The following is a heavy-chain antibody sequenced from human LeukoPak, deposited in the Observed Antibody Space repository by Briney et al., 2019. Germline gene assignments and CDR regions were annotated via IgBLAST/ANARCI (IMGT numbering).Heavy chain of an antibody. D-gene: IGHD1-7*01. CDR3: ARDYWWNYDY. CDR1: GFTYSDYA. Sequence: GGSLRLSCAASGFTYSDYAMHWVRQAPGKGLEWVAVISKDGSDKYYPGSVRGRFTISRDNSKNTIYLQMDSLRAEDTAIYYCARDYWWNYDYWGQGTLVTVSS. V-gene: IGHV3-30-3*01. CDR2: ISKDGSDK. J-gene: IGHJ4*02.